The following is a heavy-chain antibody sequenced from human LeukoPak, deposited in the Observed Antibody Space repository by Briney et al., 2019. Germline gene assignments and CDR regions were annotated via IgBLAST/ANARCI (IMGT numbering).Heavy chain of an antibody. CDR3: ATSTYYDIWSGYYTEDY. D-gene: IGHD3-3*01. V-gene: IGHV4-39*07. J-gene: IGHJ4*02. Sequence: SETLSLTCTVSGGTISSTSYYWGWVRQPPGKGLEWIGSIYYSGSTSYNPSLKSRVTISVDTSKNQFSLKLSSVTAADTAVYYCATSTYYDIWSGYYTEDYWGQGTLVTVSS. CDR2: IYYSGST. CDR1: GGTISSTSYY.